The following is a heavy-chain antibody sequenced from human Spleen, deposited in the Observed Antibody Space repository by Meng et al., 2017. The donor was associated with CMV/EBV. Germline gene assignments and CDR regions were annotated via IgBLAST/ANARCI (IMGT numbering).Heavy chain of an antibody. J-gene: IGHJ4*02. V-gene: IGHV1-46*01. CDR2: INPSGGGT. CDR1: GYTFTRNY. CDR3: ARGTGSRQYYFDY. D-gene: IGHD3-10*01. Sequence: ASVKVSCKASGYTFTRNYMHWVRQAPGQGLEWMGIINPSGGGTNYAQRFQGRVTMTWDTSTSTFYMELSSLRSEDTAVYYCARGTGSRQYYFDYWGQGTLVTVPQ.